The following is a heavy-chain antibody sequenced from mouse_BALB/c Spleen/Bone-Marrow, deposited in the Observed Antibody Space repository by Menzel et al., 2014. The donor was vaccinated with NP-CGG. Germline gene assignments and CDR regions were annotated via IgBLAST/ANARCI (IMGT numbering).Heavy chain of an antibody. CDR1: GFTFTDYY. CDR2: IRNKANGYTT. CDR3: ARDRGGLLHDY. J-gene: IGHJ2*01. V-gene: IGHV7-3*02. D-gene: IGHD1-1*01. Sequence: EVKLMESGGGLVQPGGSLRLSCATSGFTFTDYYMSWVRQPPGKALEWLGFIRNKANGYTTEYSASVKGRFTISRDNSQSVLYLQMNTLRAEDSATYYRARDRGGLLHDYWGQGTTLTVSS.